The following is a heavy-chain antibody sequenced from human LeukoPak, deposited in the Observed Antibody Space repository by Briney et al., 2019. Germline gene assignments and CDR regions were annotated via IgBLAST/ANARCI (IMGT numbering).Heavy chain of an antibody. D-gene: IGHD2-15*01. CDR2: INPRDGGT. CDR1: GYTFTGYY. V-gene: IGHV1-2*02. J-gene: IGHJ4*02. CDR3: AREGNGLLSKDLDY. Sequence: ASVKVSCKGSGYTFTGYYLHWVRQAPGQGLEWVGYINPRDGGTSSPPNFRGRVTMTTDASSSTVYMELSRLTSDDTAIYYCAREGNGLLSKDLDYWGQGTLVTVSS.